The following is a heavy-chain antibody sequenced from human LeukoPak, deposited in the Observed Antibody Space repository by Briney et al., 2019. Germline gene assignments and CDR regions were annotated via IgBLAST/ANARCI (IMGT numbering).Heavy chain of an antibody. J-gene: IGHJ3*02. D-gene: IGHD5-18*01. CDR2: IYYLGST. CDR1: GDSISPYY. Sequence: SETLSLTCTVSGDSISPYYWSWIRQPPGKGLGWIAYIYYLGSTNYNPSLKSRVTISVDTSKNQFSLKLSSVTAADTAVYYCAGVRRGYSYGRGAFDIWGQGTMVTVSS. V-gene: IGHV4-59*08. CDR3: AGVRRGYSYGRGAFDI.